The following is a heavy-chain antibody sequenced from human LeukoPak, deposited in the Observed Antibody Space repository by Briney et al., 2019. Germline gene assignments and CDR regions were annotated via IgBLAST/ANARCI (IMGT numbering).Heavy chain of an antibody. V-gene: IGHV3-74*01. J-gene: IGHJ6*03. CDR3: AREVKYYDFWSGYYYYYMDV. Sequence: GGXLRLSCAASGFTFSSYWMHWVRQAPGKGLVWVSRINSDGSSTSYADSVKGRFTISRDNAKNTLYLQMNSLRAEDTAVYYCAREVKYYDFWSGYYYYYMDVWGKGTTVTVSS. CDR1: GFTFSSYW. D-gene: IGHD3-3*01. CDR2: INSDGSST.